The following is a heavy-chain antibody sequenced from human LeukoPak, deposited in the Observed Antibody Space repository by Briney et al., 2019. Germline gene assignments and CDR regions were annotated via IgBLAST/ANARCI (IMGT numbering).Heavy chain of an antibody. J-gene: IGHJ3*02. CDR1: GYTFTGYY. CDR3: ARPRTSGWIHDVYDI. CDR2: MNTNSGGT. V-gene: IGHV1-2*02. D-gene: IGHD6-19*01. Sequence: ASVKVSCKASGYTFTGYYMHWVRQAPGHGLEWMGWMNTNSGGTKFAQRFQGRVTMTRDTSISTAYLELSRLTFDDTAVYYCARPRTSGWIHDVYDIWGQGTLVTVPS.